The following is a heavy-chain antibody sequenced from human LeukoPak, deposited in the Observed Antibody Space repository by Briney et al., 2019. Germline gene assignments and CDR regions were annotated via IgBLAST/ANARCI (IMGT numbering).Heavy chain of an antibody. V-gene: IGHV4-61*02. CDR3: ARTYCGGDCRGYYYHYYMDV. CDR2: IYTSGST. CDR1: GGSISSGSYY. J-gene: IGHJ6*03. D-gene: IGHD2-21*02. Sequence: SETLSLTCTVSGGSISSGSYYWSWIRQPAGKGLEWIGRIYTSGSTKYNPSLKSRVTISVDTSRKQFSLKLSSVTAADTAVYYCARTYCGGDCRGYYYHYYMDVWGKGTTVTISS.